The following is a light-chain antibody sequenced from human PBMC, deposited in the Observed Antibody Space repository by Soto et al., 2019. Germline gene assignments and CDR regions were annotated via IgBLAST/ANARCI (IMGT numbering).Light chain of an antibody. V-gene: IGLV1-47*01. Sequence: QSVLTQPPSASGTPGQRVTISCSGSGSNIGTNYVYWYQQLPGSAPKLLIYGNDQRPSGVPDRFSGSKSGTSASLAISGLQAEDEADYYCQSYDSSLTGSKVFGSGTKVTVL. CDR3: QSYDSSLTGSKV. J-gene: IGLJ1*01. CDR1: GSNIGTNY. CDR2: GND.